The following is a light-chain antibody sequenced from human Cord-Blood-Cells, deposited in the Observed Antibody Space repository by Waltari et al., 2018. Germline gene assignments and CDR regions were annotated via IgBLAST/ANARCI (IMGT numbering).Light chain of an antibody. CDR3: AAWDDSLSGYV. J-gene: IGLJ1*01. CDR2: RNN. V-gene: IGLV1-47*01. CDR1: SPNIRSNF. Sequence: QSVLTPPPPASGTPGQRVTIPCSGSSPNIRSNFGYWYQQLPGTAPKLLIYRNNQRPSGVPDRFSGSKSGTSASLAISGLRSEDEADYYCAAWDDSLSGYVFGTGTKVTVL.